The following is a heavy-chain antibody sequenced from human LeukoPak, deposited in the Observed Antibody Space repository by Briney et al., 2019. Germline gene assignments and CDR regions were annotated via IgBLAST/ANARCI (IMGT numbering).Heavy chain of an antibody. V-gene: IGHV3-23*01. D-gene: IGHD3-22*01. Sequence: PGGSLRLSCAASGFTFSSYAMSWVRRAPGKGLEWVSAISGSGGSTYYADSVKGRFTISRDNSKNTLYLQMNSLRAEDTAVYYCATDGYYDSSGYYPLDYWGQGTLVTVSS. J-gene: IGHJ4*02. CDR2: ISGSGGST. CDR3: ATDGYYDSSGYYPLDY. CDR1: GFTFSSYA.